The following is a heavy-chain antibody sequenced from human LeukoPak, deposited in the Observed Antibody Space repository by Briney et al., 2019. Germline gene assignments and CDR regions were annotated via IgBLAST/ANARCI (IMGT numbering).Heavy chain of an antibody. D-gene: IGHD4-17*01. CDR3: ARLSTVTTSFDY. CDR1: GGSISTYY. Sequence: PSETLSLTCSVSGGSISTYYWSWIRQPAGKGLEWIGRFYTSGDSYYNPSLKSRVTMSVDTSKNQFSLKLSSVTAADTAVYYCARLSTVTTSFDYWGQGTLVTVFS. J-gene: IGHJ4*02. V-gene: IGHV4-4*07. CDR2: FYTSGDS.